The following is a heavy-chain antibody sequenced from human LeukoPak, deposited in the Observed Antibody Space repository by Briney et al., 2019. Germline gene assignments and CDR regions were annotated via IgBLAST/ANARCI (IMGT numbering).Heavy chain of an antibody. CDR2: ISSSSSYI. CDR3: AKLLGGPSSY. Sequence: GGSLRLSCAASGFTFSSYSMNWVRQAPGKGLEWVSSISSSSSYIYYADSVKGRFTISRDNAKNTLSLQMNSLRIEDTAIYFCAKLLGGPSSYWGQGTLVTVSS. CDR1: GFTFSSYS. D-gene: IGHD2-2*01. J-gene: IGHJ4*02. V-gene: IGHV3-21*04.